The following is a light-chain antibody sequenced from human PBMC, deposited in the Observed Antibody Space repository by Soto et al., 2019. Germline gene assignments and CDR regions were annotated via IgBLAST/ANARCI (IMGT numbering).Light chain of an antibody. CDR3: QQYGRT. Sequence: EIVLTQSPGTLSLSPGDRATLSCRASQSVSSSYLAWYQQKPGQAPRLLIYGASSRATGIPDRFSGSGSGTDFALTISRLEPEDFAVYYCQQYGRTFGQGTKV. CDR2: GAS. CDR1: QSVSSSY. V-gene: IGKV3-20*01. J-gene: IGKJ1*01.